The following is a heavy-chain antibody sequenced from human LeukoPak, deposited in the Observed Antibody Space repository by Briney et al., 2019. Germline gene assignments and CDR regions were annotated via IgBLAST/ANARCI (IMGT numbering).Heavy chain of an antibody. CDR3: ARDSGYYPIKDW. J-gene: IGHJ4*02. Sequence: ASVKVSCKASGYTFTGNYMHWVRQAPGQGRDWMGRINPNSGGTNYAQKFQGRVTMTRDTSISTAYMERRRLRSDETAVYYCARDSGYYPIKDWWGQGTLVTVSS. CDR1: GYTFTGNY. V-gene: IGHV1-2*06. D-gene: IGHD3-22*01. CDR2: INPNSGGT.